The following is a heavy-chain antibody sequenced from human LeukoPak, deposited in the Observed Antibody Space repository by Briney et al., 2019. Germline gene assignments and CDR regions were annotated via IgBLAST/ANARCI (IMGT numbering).Heavy chain of an antibody. J-gene: IGHJ4*02. CDR3: ARERGYSYGRYFDY. CDR2: INTNSGGT. CDR1: GYTFTGYY. V-gene: IGHV1-2*06. D-gene: IGHD5-18*01. Sequence: ASVKVSCKASGYTFTGYYMHWVRQAPGLGLEWMGRINTNSGGTNCAQKYQGRVTMTRDTSISTAYMELSRLRSEDTAVYYCARERGYSYGRYFDYWGQGTLVTVSS.